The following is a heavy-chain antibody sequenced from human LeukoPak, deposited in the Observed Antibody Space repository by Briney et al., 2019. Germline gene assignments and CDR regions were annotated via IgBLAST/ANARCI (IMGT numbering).Heavy chain of an antibody. V-gene: IGHV4-39*01. CDR3: ARHIQWLSSYYFDY. J-gene: IGHJ4*02. Sequence: PSETLSLTCTVSGDSSRSRSYCWGWIRQPPGKGLEWIGSIYNSGSTYYSPSLKSRVTMSVDTSTHQFSLELSSVNAADTSVYYCARHIQWLSSYYFDYWGPGILLTVSS. CDR1: GDSSRSRSYC. CDR2: IYNSGST. D-gene: IGHD6-19*01.